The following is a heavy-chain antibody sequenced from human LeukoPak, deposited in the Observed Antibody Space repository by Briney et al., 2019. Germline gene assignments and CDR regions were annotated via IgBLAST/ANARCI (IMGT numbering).Heavy chain of an antibody. J-gene: IGHJ4*02. V-gene: IGHV3-7*04. Sequence: GGSPRLSCAGSGFTFSTDWMGWVRQAPGKGLEWVANIKQDGSEKYYVDSVKGRFSISIDNVKNSLHLQMNSLRAEDTAVYYCARTVGSMWPQMPCENWGQGTLVTVSS. D-gene: IGHD6-13*01. CDR3: ARTVGSMWPQMPCEN. CDR1: GFTFSTDW. CDR2: IKQDGSEK.